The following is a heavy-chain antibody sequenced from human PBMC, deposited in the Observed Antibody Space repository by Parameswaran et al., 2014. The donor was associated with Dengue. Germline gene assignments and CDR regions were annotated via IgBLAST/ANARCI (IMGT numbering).Heavy chain of an antibody. V-gene: IGHV3-33*01. Sequence: WIRQPPGKGLEWVAVIWYDGSNKYYADSVKGRFTISRDNSKNTLYLQMNSLRAEDTAVYYCARAQDGLWGSYYGTYYYYGMDVWGQGTTVTVSS. CDR3: ARAQDGLWGSYYGTYYYYGMDV. D-gene: IGHD1-26*01. J-gene: IGHJ6*02. CDR2: IWYDGSNK.